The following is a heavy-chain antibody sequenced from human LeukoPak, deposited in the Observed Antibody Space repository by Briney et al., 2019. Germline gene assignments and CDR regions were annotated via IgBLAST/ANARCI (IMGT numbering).Heavy chain of an antibody. V-gene: IGHV3-30*02. CDR1: GVELSTFS. D-gene: IGHD6-13*01. CDR2: IWHDGNNQ. Sequence: GGSLRLSCVPSGVELSTFSTYCGSEAPDERLWRVAAIWHDGNNQVDSDSVKGRFTIYRDNSRNTLFLQMSSLRGQDTSVYYCAKECSRSWLDDYYYMDVGGKGPTVTVSS. J-gene: IGHJ6*03. CDR3: AKECSRSWLDDYYYMDV.